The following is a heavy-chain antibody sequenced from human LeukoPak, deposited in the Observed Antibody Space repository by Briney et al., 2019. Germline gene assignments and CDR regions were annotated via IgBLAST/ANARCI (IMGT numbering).Heavy chain of an antibody. V-gene: IGHV3-21*04. CDR2: MSSGGSYI. D-gene: IGHD2-21*01. CDR3: PCDRLRGSSRVCVVQ. CDR1: AFTLYTYA. Sequence: PGGSLRLSCSASAFTLYTYAVPCVRQAPGKGLERISSMSSGGSYIYYADSVRGRFTISRDNTKNSLFLVMNTLRADDTAIYTCPCDRLRGSSRVCVVQWGQGTQVTVFS. J-gene: IGHJ4*02.